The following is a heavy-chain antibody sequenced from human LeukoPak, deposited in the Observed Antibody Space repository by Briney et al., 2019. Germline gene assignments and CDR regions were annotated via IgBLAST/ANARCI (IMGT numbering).Heavy chain of an antibody. CDR1: GFPFNRYA. J-gene: IGHJ4*02. V-gene: IGHV3-23*01. CDR3: AKAGHSSSWAWADY. Sequence: PVGALRHFYSPSGFPFNRYAISWVRPAPPRGLAGVSVISGSDDGTYYVDSAKGPVTISRDNSKNTLFLQMNSLRAEDTALYYCAKAGHSSSWAWADYWGQGTLVTVSS. D-gene: IGHD6-13*01. CDR2: ISGSDDGT.